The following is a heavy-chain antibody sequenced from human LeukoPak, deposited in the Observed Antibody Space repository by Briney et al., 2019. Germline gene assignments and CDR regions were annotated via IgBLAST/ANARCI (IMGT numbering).Heavy chain of an antibody. CDR2: INHSGST. J-gene: IGHJ4*02. CDR3: ARGQLHLDY. Sequence: PSETLSLTCAVYGVSFSGCYWSWIRQPPGKGLEWIGEINHSGSTNYNPSLKSRVTISVDTSKNQFSLKLSSVTAADTAVYYCARGQLHLDYWGQGTLVTVSS. V-gene: IGHV4-34*01. CDR1: GVSFSGCY. D-gene: IGHD1-1*01.